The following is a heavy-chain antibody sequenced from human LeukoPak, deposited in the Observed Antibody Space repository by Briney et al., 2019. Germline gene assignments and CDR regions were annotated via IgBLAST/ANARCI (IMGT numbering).Heavy chain of an antibody. CDR3: ARPRGYCSSTSCYGHFDY. V-gene: IGHV4-39*01. Sequence: SETLSLTCTVSGGSISSSSYYWGWIRQPPGKGLEWIGSIYYSGSTYYNPSLKSRVTISVDTSKNQFSLKLSSVTAADTAVYYCARPRGYCSSTSCYGHFDYWGQGTLVTVSS. J-gene: IGHJ4*02. CDR2: IYYSGST. D-gene: IGHD2-2*01. CDR1: GGSISSSSYY.